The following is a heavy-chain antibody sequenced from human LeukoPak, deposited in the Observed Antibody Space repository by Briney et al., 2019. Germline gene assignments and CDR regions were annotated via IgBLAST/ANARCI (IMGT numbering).Heavy chain of an antibody. D-gene: IGHD2-2*01. J-gene: IGHJ4*02. V-gene: IGHV3-23*01. Sequence: PGGSLRLPCAASGFSFSSYAMSWVRQAPGKGLEWVSAIVGSGGNMYYADSVKGRFTISRDNFKSTLYLQMNSLRAEDTAFYYCAKGLTWDSTSCSDWGQGTLVTVSS. CDR3: AKGLTWDSTSCSD. CDR1: GFSFSSYA. CDR2: IVGSGGNM.